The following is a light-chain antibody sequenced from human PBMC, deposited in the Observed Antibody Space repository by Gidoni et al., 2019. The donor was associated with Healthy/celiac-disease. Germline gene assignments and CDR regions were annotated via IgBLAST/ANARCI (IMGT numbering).Light chain of an antibody. CDR1: QSISSW. V-gene: IGKV1-5*03. Sequence: DIRMTQSPSTLSASVGDRVTITCRASQSISSWLDWYQQKPGKAPKLLIYKASSLESGVPSRFSGSGSGTEFTLTISSLQPDDFATYNCQQYNSYPWTFGQGTKVEIK. CDR2: KAS. J-gene: IGKJ1*01. CDR3: QQYNSYPWT.